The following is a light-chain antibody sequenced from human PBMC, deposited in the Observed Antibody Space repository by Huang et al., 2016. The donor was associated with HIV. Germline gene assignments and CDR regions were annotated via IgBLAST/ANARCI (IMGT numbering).Light chain of an antibody. J-gene: IGKJ4*01. Sequence: DIVMTQSPDSLAVSLGERATINCRSSQSLLYSSNNKNYLAWYQQKAGRSPKVVIYWASTRESEVPDRFSGSGSGTNFTLTIGSLQAEDVAVYYCQQYFSTPLTFGGGTKVEIK. CDR1: QSLLYSSNNKNY. CDR2: WAS. V-gene: IGKV4-1*01. CDR3: QQYFSTPLT.